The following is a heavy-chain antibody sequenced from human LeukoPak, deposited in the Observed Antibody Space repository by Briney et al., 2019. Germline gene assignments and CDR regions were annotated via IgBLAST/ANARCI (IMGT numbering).Heavy chain of an antibody. CDR2: ISSSSSTI. D-gene: IGHD4-17*01. CDR3: ARLTVTSAKPYYYYYYGMDV. CDR1: GFTFSSYS. Sequence: GGSLRLSCAASGFTFSSYSMNWVRQAPGKGLEWASYISSSSSTIYYADSVKGRFTISRDNAKNSLYLQMNSLRDEDTAVYYCARLTVTSAKPYYYYYYGMDVWGQGTTVTVSS. J-gene: IGHJ6*02. V-gene: IGHV3-48*02.